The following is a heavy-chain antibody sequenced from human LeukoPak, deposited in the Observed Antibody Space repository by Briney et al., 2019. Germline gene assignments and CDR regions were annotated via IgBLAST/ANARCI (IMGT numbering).Heavy chain of an antibody. J-gene: IGHJ4*02. CDR3: AKGEVAVVAASPEY. V-gene: IGHV3-30*18. CDR1: GFTFSSYA. Sequence: PSGGSLRLSCAASGFTFSSYAMHWVRQSPGKGLEWVAVISYDGIYKYYADSVQDRFNISRDNSKNILYLQMNSLRREDTALYYCAKGEVAVVAASPEYWGQGTLVTVSS. CDR2: ISYDGIYK. D-gene: IGHD2-15*01.